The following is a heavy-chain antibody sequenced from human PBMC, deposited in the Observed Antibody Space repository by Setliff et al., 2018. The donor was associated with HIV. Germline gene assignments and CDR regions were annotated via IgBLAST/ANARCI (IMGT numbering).Heavy chain of an antibody. CDR3: AHKHGYSTGWLDY. Sequence: GPTLVNPTQTLTVTCTFSGFSLSTTGVGVGWIRQSPGKALEWLALIYWDDTKRYSPSLKNRLDIYKDTSKNQVVLTMTNMDPSDSGKYFCAHKHGYSTGWLDYWGQGALVTVS. CDR2: IYWDDTK. J-gene: IGHJ4*02. D-gene: IGHD2-8*02. V-gene: IGHV2-5*02. CDR1: GFSLSTTGVG.